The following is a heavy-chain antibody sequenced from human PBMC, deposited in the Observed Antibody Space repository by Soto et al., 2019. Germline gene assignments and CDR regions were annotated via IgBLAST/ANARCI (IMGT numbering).Heavy chain of an antibody. CDR3: ALRPYCSGGICYSGAFDI. D-gene: IGHD2-15*01. CDR2: IIPILGIA. J-gene: IGHJ3*02. V-gene: IGHV1-69*02. Sequence: ASVKVSCKASGGTFSSYTISWVRQAPGQGLEWMGRIIPILGIANYAQKFQGRVTITADKSTSTAYMELGSLRSEDTAVYYCALRPYCSGGICYSGAFDIWGQGTMVTVSS. CDR1: GGTFSSYT.